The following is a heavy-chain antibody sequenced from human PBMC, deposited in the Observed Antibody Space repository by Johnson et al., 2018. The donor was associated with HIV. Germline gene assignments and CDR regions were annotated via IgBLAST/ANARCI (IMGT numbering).Heavy chain of an antibody. V-gene: IGHV3-30*03. Sequence: QVQLVESGGGVVQPGRSLRLSCAASGFTFSSYGMHWVRQAPGKGLEWVAVISYDGSNKYYADSVKGRFTISRDNSKNTLYLQMGSLRAEDMGVYYCARLRSPDAFDIWGQGTMVTVSS. CDR2: ISYDGSNK. CDR3: ARLRSPDAFDI. D-gene: IGHD2-15*01. CDR1: GFTFSSYG. J-gene: IGHJ3*02.